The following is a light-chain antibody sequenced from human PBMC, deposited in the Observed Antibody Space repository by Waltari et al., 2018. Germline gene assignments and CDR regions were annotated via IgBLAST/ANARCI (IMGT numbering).Light chain of an antibody. CDR2: YDD. CDR1: NIEKKS. J-gene: IGLJ2*01. Sequence: TQSPSVSVTAGQTASVSCGGYNIEKKSVHWYQQKPGQAPMLVITYDDDRPPGIPQRFSGSNSGNAAILTISRGEAGDEADYYCQVWDSDAGQPLFGGGTKLTV. V-gene: IGLV3-21*01. CDR3: QVWDSDAGQPL.